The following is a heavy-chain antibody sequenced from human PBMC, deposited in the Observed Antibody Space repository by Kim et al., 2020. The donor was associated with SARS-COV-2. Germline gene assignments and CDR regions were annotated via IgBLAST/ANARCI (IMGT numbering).Heavy chain of an antibody. Sequence: ADSVKCRFTISRDNSKNTLYLQMNSLRAEDTAVYYCAKDPYSSSWFFWSLWGQGTLVTVSS. D-gene: IGHD6-13*01. CDR3: AKDPYSSSWFFWSL. J-gene: IGHJ4*02. V-gene: IGHV3-23*01.